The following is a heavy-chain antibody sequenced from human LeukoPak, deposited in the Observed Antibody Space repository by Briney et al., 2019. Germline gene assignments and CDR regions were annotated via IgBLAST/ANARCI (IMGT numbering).Heavy chain of an antibody. CDR2: ISGSGGST. V-gene: IGHV3-23*01. J-gene: IGHJ4*02. D-gene: IGHD2-2*01. Sequence: PGGSLRLSCAASGFTFSTYAMSWVRQAPGKGLEWASGISGSGGSTYYADSVKGRFTISRDNAKNSLYLQMNSLRAEDTAVYYCARDLSPTYCSTTSCFPSFDCWGQGTLVTVSS. CDR1: GFTFSTYA. CDR3: ARDLSPTYCSTTSCFPSFDC.